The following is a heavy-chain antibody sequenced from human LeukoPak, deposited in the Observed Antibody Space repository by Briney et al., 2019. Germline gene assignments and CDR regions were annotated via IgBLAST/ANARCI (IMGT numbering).Heavy chain of an antibody. CDR1: GFTFSTYW. CDR2: MKRDGSEV. Sequence: GGSLRLSRAASGFTFSTYWMTWVRQAPGKGLEWVANMKRDGSEVYYANSVKGHFTISRDNAKNSLYLRMNSLRAEDTAVYYCARYTEYYFDYWGQGTLVTVSS. J-gene: IGHJ4*02. D-gene: IGHD2-2*02. CDR3: ARYTEYYFDY. V-gene: IGHV3-7*01.